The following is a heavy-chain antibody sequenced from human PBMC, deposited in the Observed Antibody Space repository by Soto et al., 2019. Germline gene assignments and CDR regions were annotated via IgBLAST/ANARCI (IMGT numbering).Heavy chain of an antibody. CDR2: IYYSGST. V-gene: IGHV4-59*01. D-gene: IGHD3-22*01. J-gene: IGHJ4*02. CDR1: GVPISSYY. Sequence: SETLSLTCTVSGVPISSYYWSWIRQPPGKGLEWIGYIYYSGSTNYNPSLKSRVTISVDASKNQFSLKLSSVTAADTAVYYCARARDDYYDSSGYVFDYWGQGTLVTVSS. CDR3: ARARDDYYDSSGYVFDY.